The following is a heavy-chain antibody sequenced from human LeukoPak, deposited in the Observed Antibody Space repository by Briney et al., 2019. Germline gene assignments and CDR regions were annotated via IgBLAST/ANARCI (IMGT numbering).Heavy chain of an antibody. CDR1: GGSISSGDYY. V-gene: IGHV4-30-4*01. J-gene: IGHJ4*02. CDR2: IYYTGST. Sequence: KTSETLSLTCTVSGGSISSGDYYWSWIRQPPGKGLEWIGYIYYTGSTDYNPSLKSRVTISVDTSKNQFSLKVRSVTAADTAVYHCARNGHFDYWGQGTLVTVSS. CDR3: ARNGHFDY.